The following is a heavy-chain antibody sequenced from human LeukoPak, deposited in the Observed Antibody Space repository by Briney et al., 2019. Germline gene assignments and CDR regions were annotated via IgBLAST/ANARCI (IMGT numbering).Heavy chain of an antibody. Sequence: SETLSLTCTVSGGSISSGSYYWSWIRQPAGKGLEWIGRIYTSGSTNYNPSLKSRVTISVDTSKNQFSLKLSSVTAADTAVYYCARRDYDFWSGYYTDAFDIWGQRTMVTVSS. D-gene: IGHD3-3*01. CDR3: ARRDYDFWSGYYTDAFDI. V-gene: IGHV4-61*02. J-gene: IGHJ3*02. CDR2: IYTSGST. CDR1: GGSISSGSYY.